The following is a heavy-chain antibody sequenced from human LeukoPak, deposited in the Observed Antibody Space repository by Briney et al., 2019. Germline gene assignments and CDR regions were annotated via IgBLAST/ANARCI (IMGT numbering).Heavy chain of an antibody. D-gene: IGHD1-1*01. CDR2: IYYSGST. J-gene: IGHJ4*02. CDR3: ARLGWKEFDY. Sequence: PLETLSLTCTVSGGSISSYYWSWIRQPPGKGLEWIGYIYYSGSTNYNPSLKSRVTISVDTSKNQFSLKLSSVTAADTAVYYCARLGWKEFDYWGQGTLVTVSS. V-gene: IGHV4-59*01. CDR1: GGSISSYY.